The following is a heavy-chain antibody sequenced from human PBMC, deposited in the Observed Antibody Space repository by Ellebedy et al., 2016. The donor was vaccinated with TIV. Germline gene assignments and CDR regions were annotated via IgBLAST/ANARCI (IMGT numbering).Heavy chain of an antibody. CDR1: GGSFSDYY. Sequence: MPSETLSLTCGVYGGSFSDYYWSWIRQPPGKGLEWIGEINHSGSTNYNPSLKSRVTMSVDTSKTQFSLKLSSVTAADTGVYSCARGWRVGATMRMYWFDPWGQGTLVTVSS. V-gene: IGHV4-34*01. J-gene: IGHJ5*02. D-gene: IGHD1-26*01. CDR2: INHSGST. CDR3: ARGWRVGATMRMYWFDP.